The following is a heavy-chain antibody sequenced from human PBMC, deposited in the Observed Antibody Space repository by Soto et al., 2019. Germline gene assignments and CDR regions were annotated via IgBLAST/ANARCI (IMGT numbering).Heavy chain of an antibody. D-gene: IGHD3-22*01. Sequence: QVQLMESGGGVXXXXXXXXXSCSASEFXXNXXXXXWVRQAPGRGLYWGAVTSYDRTNAKYADSVKGRFTISRDNSKNTLVLQRPSLPPEDTAVDYSARDYDISGSWSAGFDSWGRGTLVIVSS. CDR3: ARDYDISGSWSAGFDS. CDR1: EFXXNXXX. CDR2: TSYDRTNA. V-gene: IGHV3-30-3*01. J-gene: IGHJ4*02.